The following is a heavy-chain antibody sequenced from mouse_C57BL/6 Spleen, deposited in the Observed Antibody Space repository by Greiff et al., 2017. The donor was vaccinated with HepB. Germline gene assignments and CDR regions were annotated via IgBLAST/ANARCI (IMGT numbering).Heavy chain of an antibody. D-gene: IGHD4-1*01. J-gene: IGHJ2*01. CDR1: GYTFTDYN. CDR3: ARFGLTGRGYFDY. Sequence: EVQLQESGPELVKPGASVKIPCKASGYTFTDYNMDWVKQSHGKSLEWIGDINPNNGGTIYNQKFKGKATLTVDKSSSTAYMELRSLTSEDTAVYYCARFGLTGRGYFDYWGQGTTLTVSS. CDR2: INPNNGGT. V-gene: IGHV1-18*01.